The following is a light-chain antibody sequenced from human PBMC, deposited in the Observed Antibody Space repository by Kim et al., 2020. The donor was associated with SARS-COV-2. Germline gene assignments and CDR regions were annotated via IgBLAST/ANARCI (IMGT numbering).Light chain of an antibody. CDR1: QSISSY. Sequence: ASVGDRVTITCRANQSISSYLAWYQQEPGRAPKLLICAASTLRSGVPSRFSGSGSGTDFTLTNSGLQPEDFATYSCQQLNSYPLTFGGGTKVDIK. CDR2: AAS. V-gene: IGKV1-9*01. J-gene: IGKJ4*01. CDR3: QQLNSYPLT.